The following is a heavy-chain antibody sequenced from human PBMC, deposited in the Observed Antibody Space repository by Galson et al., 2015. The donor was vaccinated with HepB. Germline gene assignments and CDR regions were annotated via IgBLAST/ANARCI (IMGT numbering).Heavy chain of an antibody. CDR1: GFTFSSYS. J-gene: IGHJ1*01. CDR2: ISSSSSTI. Sequence: SLRLSCAASGFTFSSYSMNWVRQAPGKGLEWVSYISSSSSTIYYADSVKGRFTISRDNAKNSLYLQMNSLRAEDTAVYYCARDPPGSYGDTEYFQHWGQGTLVTVSS. D-gene: IGHD4-17*01. CDR3: ARDPPGSYGDTEYFQH. V-gene: IGHV3-48*01.